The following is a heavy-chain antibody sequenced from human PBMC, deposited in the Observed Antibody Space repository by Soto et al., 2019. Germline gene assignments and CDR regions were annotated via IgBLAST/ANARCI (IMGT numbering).Heavy chain of an antibody. J-gene: IGHJ3*02. D-gene: IGHD3-10*01. CDR1: GYTFTNYY. CDR3: ARDRGGSVGGGLQPDGFDI. V-gene: IGHV1-46*01. Sequence: LLVQSGAEVKKPGALVKVSCKASGYTFTNYYIHWVRQAPGQGLEWMGIINPRGGSTSYAQKFQGRVTMTRDTSTSTVYMELSSLTSEDTAVYYCARDRGGSVGGGLQPDGFDIWGQGTMVTVSS. CDR2: INPRGGST.